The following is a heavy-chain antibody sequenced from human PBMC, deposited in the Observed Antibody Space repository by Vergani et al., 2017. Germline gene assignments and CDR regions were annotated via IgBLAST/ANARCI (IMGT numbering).Heavy chain of an antibody. D-gene: IGHD4-23*01. Sequence: QVQLQESGPGLVKPSETLSLTCTVSGGSISSYYWSWIRQPPGKGLEWIGYIYYSGSTNYNPSLKSRVTISVDTSKNQFSLKLSSVTAADTAVYYCARDPSDGGNPNWFDPWGQGTLLTVSS. CDR1: GGSISSYY. CDR3: ARDPSDGGNPNWFDP. V-gene: IGHV4-59*01. J-gene: IGHJ5*02. CDR2: IYYSGST.